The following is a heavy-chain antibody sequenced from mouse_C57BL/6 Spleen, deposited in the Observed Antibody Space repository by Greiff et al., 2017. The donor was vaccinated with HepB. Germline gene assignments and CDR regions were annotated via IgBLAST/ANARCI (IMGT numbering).Heavy chain of an antibody. Sequence: VQLQQSGAELVRPGASVKLSCKASGYTFTDYYINWVKQRPGQGLEWIARIYPGSGNTYYNEKFKGKATLTAEKSSSTAYMQLSSLTSEDSAVYFCATTGTGWYFDVWGTGTTVTVSS. CDR2: IYPGSGNT. J-gene: IGHJ1*03. CDR3: ATTGTGWYFDV. CDR1: GYTFTDYY. V-gene: IGHV1-76*01. D-gene: IGHD4-1*02.